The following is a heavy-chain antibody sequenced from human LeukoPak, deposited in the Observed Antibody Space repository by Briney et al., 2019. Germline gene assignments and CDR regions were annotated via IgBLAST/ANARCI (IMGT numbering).Heavy chain of an antibody. V-gene: IGHV3-23*01. CDR2: ISSSGGST. J-gene: IGHJ4*02. CDR3: AEDPGDIASRPSFDY. CDR1: GFSFSSYA. Sequence: GGSLRLSCAASGFSFSSYAMSCVRQAPGKGLEWVSIISSSGGSTYYADSVKGRFTISRDNSKNSLYLQMNSLRAEDTAVYYSAEDPGDIASRPSFDYWGQGTLVTVSS. D-gene: IGHD6-6*01.